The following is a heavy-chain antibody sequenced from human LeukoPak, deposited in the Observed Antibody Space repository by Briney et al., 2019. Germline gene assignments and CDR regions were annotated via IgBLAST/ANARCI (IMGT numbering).Heavy chain of an antibody. J-gene: IGHJ4*02. CDR2: ISGSGGST. CDR1: GFTFSNYA. D-gene: IGHD3-16*01. Sequence: GGSLRLSCAASGFTFSNYAMSWVRQAPGKGLEWVSIISGSGGSTYYADSVKGRFTISRGNSKNTLYLQMYSLTAEDTAIYYCAKGVVGHVVGSWGQGALVTVSS. V-gene: IGHV3-23*01. CDR3: AKGVVGHVVGS.